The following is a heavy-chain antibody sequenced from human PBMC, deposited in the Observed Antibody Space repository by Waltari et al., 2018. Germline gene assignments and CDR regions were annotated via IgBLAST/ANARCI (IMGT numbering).Heavy chain of an antibody. D-gene: IGHD3-22*01. CDR2: MAIDGSNFK. CDR1: GFSFGHYV. CDR3: AREGDSSGFAGAFDV. J-gene: IGHJ3*01. V-gene: IGHV3-30-3*01. Sequence: QEQLVESGGGVVQPGGSLSLSWAASGFSFGHYVLLWVRQAPGKGLEWVAVMAIDGSNFKQYADSVKGRFTISRDNSKYTLYLQMNSLRDEDTAVYYCAREGDSSGFAGAFDVWGQGTMVTVSS.